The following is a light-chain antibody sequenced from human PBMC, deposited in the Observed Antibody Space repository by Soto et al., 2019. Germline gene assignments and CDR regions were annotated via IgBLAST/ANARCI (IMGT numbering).Light chain of an antibody. V-gene: IGLV1-44*01. CDR2: SNN. J-gene: IGLJ1*01. CDR3: GTWDDSLNGYV. Sequence: QSVLTQPPSVSGTPAQRVTISCSGSSSNIGSNTVNWYQQLPGTAPRLLIYSNNQRPSGVPDRFSGSKSGTSASLAIRGLQSEDEADYYCGTWDDSLNGYVFGTGTKLTVL. CDR1: SSNIGSNT.